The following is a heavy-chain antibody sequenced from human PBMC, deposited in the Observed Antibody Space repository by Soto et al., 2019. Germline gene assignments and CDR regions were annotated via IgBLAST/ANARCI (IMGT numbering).Heavy chain of an antibody. CDR1: GFTFGDYA. J-gene: IGHJ6*02. CDR3: TRDHEVVPAAYYYYGMDV. V-gene: IGHV3-49*04. Sequence: GGSLRLSCTASGFTFGDYAMSWVRQAPGKGLEWVGFIRSKAYGGTTEYAASVKGRFTISRDDSKSIAYLQMNSLKTEDTAVYYCTRDHEVVPAAYYYYGMDVWGQGTTVTV. D-gene: IGHD2-2*01. CDR2: IRSKAYGGTT.